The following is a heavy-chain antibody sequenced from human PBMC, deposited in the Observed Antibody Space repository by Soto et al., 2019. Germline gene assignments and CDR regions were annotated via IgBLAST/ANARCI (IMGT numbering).Heavy chain of an antibody. CDR3: ARGSARIFYSFDL. D-gene: IGHD6-25*01. CDR2: IYYRAMP. Sequence: SSETMSLTCNVSGGSISRGDYYWSWLRQPPGKGLEWIGYIYYRAMPYYNPSLKSRVSISVDTSKNQFSLTMTSVTAADTAVYYWARGSARIFYSFDLWGQGSPVTVFS. V-gene: IGHV4-30-4*01. CDR1: GGSISRGDYY. J-gene: IGHJ4*02.